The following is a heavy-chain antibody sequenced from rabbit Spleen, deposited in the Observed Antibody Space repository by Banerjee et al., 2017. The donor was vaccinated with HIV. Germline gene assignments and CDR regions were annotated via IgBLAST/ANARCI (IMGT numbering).Heavy chain of an antibody. J-gene: IGHJ6*01. V-gene: IGHV1S40*01. Sequence: QSLEESGGGLVQPEGSLTLTCTTSGISFGMSDYMCWVRQAPGKGLEWVACAYAGSSGSTYSATWAKGRFTISKTSSTTVTLQMTSLTAADTATYFCARDAGTSFSTYGMDLWGPGTLVTVS. CDR2: AYAGSSGST. CDR3: ARDAGTSFSTYGMDL. CDR1: GISFGMSDY. D-gene: IGHD8-1*01.